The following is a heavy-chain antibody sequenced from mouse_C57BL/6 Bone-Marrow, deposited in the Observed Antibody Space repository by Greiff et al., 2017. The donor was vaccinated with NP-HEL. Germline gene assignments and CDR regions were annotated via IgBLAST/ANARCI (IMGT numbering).Heavy chain of an antibody. D-gene: IGHD1-1*01. CDR2: IYPRSGNT. CDR1: GYTFTSYG. Sequence: VQLQQSGAELARPGASVKLSCKAYGYTFTSYGISWVKQRTGQGLEWIGEIYPRSGNTYYNEKFKGKATLTADKSSSTAYMELRSLTSEDSAVYFCARYYYGSSYDYWGQGTTLTVSS. V-gene: IGHV1-81*01. J-gene: IGHJ2*01. CDR3: ARYYYGSSYDY.